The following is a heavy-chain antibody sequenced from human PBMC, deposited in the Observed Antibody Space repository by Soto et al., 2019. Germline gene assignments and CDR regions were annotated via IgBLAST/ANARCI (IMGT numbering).Heavy chain of an antibody. CDR3: AREGCSGGSCYSRYYYYYYMDV. CDR1: GFTVSSNY. Sequence: EVQLVESGGGLVQPGGSLRLSCAASGFTVSSNYMSWVRQAPGKGLEWVSVIYSGGSKYYADSVKGRFTISRDNSKNTLYLQMNSLRAEDTAVYYCAREGCSGGSCYSRYYYYYYMDVWGKGTTVTVSS. D-gene: IGHD2-15*01. J-gene: IGHJ6*03. V-gene: IGHV3-66*01. CDR2: IYSGGSK.